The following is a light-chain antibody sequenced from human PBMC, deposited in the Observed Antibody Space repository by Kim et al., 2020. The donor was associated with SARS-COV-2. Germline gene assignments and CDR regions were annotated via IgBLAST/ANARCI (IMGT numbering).Light chain of an antibody. V-gene: IGKV3-15*01. CDR2: GGS. CDR3: QQYKNWPQT. J-gene: IGKJ2*01. Sequence: EIVMTQSPATLSVSPGERATLSCRASQSVSRNLAWYQQRSGQAPRLLIYGGSTGATGIPARFSGSGSGTELTLTISSLQSEDFAVYYCQQYKNWPQTFGQGTKLEI. CDR1: QSVSRN.